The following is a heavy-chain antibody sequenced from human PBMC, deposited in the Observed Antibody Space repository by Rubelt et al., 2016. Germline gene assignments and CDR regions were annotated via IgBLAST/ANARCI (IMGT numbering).Heavy chain of an antibody. D-gene: IGHD2-2*01. V-gene: IGHV4-39*01. CDR3: AKWGPGIVVPTTISSWFDP. CDR2: IYYSGST. J-gene: IGHJ5*02. CDR1: GTSISSTSFY. Sequence: QLQLQESGPGLVKPPETLSLACTVSGTSISSTSFYWGWIRQPPGKGLEWLGNIYYSGSTYYNPSLKSRVTISVDTSKNQFSLRLSSGTAADTAVYYCAKWGPGIVVPTTISSWFDPWGPGTLVTVS.